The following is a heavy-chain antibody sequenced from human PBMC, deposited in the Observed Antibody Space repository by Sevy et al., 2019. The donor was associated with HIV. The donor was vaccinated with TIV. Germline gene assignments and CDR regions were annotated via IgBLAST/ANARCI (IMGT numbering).Heavy chain of an antibody. V-gene: IGHV6-1*01. CDR3: ARGGYDILTGFETDDAFDI. Sequence: KQSQTLSLTCAISGDSVSSNSAAWNWIRQSPSRGLEWLGRTYYRSKWYNDYAVSVKSRITINPDTSKNQFSLQLNSVTSEDTAVYYCARGGYDILTGFETDDAFDIWGQGTMVTVSS. J-gene: IGHJ3*02. CDR2: TYYRSKWYN. CDR1: GDSVSSNSAA. D-gene: IGHD3-9*01.